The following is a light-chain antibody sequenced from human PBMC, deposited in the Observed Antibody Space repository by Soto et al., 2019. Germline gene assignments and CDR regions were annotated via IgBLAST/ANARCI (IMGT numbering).Light chain of an antibody. CDR1: QSINNW. CDR2: DAS. V-gene: IGKV1-5*01. CDR3: LQFDSPPWT. J-gene: IGKJ1*01. Sequence: DIQMTQSPSTVPAFVGDRVTITCRATQSINNWLAWYQQKPGQAPKLLIYDASSLESGVPSRFSGRGSGTEFTLTIDGLQPDDLATYYCLQFDSPPWTFGQGTKIEFK.